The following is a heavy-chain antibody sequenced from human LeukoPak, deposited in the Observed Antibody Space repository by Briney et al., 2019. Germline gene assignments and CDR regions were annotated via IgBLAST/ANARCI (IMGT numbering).Heavy chain of an antibody. D-gene: IGHD2-2*01. J-gene: IGHJ4*02. V-gene: IGHV1-69*13. Sequence: SVKVSCKASGGTFSSSAISWVRQAPGQGLEWMGGIIPIFGTANYAQKFQGRVAITADESTSTAYMELSSLRSEDTAVYYCARDVYCSSTTCSYYFDYWGQGTLVTVSS. CDR2: IIPIFGTA. CDR3: ARDVYCSSTTCSYYFDY. CDR1: GGTFSSSA.